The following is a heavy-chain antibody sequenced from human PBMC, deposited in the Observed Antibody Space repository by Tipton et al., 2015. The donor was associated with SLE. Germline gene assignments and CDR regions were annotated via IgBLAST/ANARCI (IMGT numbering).Heavy chain of an antibody. V-gene: IGHV4-59*01. Sequence: TLSLTCTVSGDSMSSYYWTWIRQPPGKGPEWIGYIYYSGSTNYNPSLKSRVTISVDTSKSQFSLMLSSVTAADTTVYYCARVGYYDSAGYPYFDFWGKGTTVTVSS. CDR2: IYYSGST. CDR3: ARVGYYDSAGYPYFDF. J-gene: IGHJ6*03. CDR1: GDSMSSYY. D-gene: IGHD3-22*01.